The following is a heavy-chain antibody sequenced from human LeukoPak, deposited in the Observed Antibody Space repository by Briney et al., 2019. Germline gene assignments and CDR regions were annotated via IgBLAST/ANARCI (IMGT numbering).Heavy chain of an antibody. CDR2: ILHDGSNK. CDR3: ARGYYDILTGSRPEYFQH. CDR1: GFNFNTSG. D-gene: IGHD3-9*01. V-gene: IGHV3-33*01. J-gene: IGHJ1*01. Sequence: GGSLRLSCAASGFNFNTSGMHWVRQAPGKGLEWVAVILHDGSNKNYADSVKGRFTISRDNSKNTLHLQMNSLRAEDTAVYYCARGYYDILTGSRPEYFQHWGQGTLVTVSS.